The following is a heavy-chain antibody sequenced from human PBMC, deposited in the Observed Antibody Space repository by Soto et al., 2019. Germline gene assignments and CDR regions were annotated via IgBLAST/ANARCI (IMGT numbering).Heavy chain of an antibody. Sequence: PSETLSLTCAVYGGSFSGYYWSWIRQPPGKGLEWIGEINHSGSTNYNPSLKSRVTISVDTSKNQFSLKLSSVTAADTAVYYCASLGQDYGDYAPPDYWGQGTLVTVSS. CDR2: INHSGST. D-gene: IGHD4-17*01. V-gene: IGHV4-34*01. J-gene: IGHJ4*02. CDR3: ASLGQDYGDYAPPDY. CDR1: GGSFSGYY.